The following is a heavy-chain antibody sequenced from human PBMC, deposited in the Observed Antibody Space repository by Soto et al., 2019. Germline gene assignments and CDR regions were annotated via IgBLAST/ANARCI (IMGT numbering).Heavy chain of an antibody. CDR1: GYTFTAYH. D-gene: IGHD3-10*02. Sequence: QVRLVQSGAEVKEPGDSVRVSCEASGYTFTAYHIHWVRQAPGQGLEWMGWINPKFGDTGYAQDCQGRVARTSDRAISTVYMELSRLTSDDTAIYDCARNMDYYYGRGSGNGHGVGGQGTTVTVFS. J-gene: IGHJ6*02. CDR3: ARNMDYYYGRGSGNGHGV. V-gene: IGHV1-2*02. CDR2: INPKFGDT.